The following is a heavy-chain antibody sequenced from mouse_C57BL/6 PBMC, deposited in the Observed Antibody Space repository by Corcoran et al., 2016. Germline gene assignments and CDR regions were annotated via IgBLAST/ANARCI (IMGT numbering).Heavy chain of an antibody. Sequence: QVQLKQSGAELVRPGASVKLSCKASGYTFTDYYINWVKQRPGQGLEWIARIYPGSGNTYYNEKFKGKATLTAEKSSSTAYMQLSSLTSEDSAVYFCARSGDYSNLFDYWGQGTTLTVSS. V-gene: IGHV1-76*01. D-gene: IGHD2-5*01. CDR1: GYTFTDYY. CDR2: IYPGSGNT. CDR3: ARSGDYSNLFDY. J-gene: IGHJ2*01.